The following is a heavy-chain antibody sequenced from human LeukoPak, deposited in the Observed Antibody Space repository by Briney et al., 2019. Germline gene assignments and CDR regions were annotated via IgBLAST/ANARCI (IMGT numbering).Heavy chain of an antibody. D-gene: IGHD2-21*02. V-gene: IGHV3-30*04. Sequence: GGSLRLCCAASGFTFSSYAMHWVRQAAGKGLEGVAVISYDGSNEYYAGSVKGRFTISRDNSKNTLYLQMSSLRAEDTAVYYCARDSRRRTAPRYFQHWGQGTLVTVSS. CDR1: GFTFSSYA. CDR3: ARDSRRRTAPRYFQH. CDR2: ISYDGSNE. J-gene: IGHJ1*01.